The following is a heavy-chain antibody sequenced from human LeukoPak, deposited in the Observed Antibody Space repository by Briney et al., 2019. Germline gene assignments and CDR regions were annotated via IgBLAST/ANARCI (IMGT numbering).Heavy chain of an antibody. Sequence: GGSLRLSCAASGFTFSSHSMNWVRQAPGKGLEWVSSISSSSSYIYYADSVKGRFTISRDNAKNSLYLQMNSLRAEDTAVYYCAREGTYYYDSSGYFDYWGQGTLVTVSS. CDR3: AREGTYYYDSSGYFDY. D-gene: IGHD3-22*01. J-gene: IGHJ4*02. CDR1: GFTFSSHS. V-gene: IGHV3-21*01. CDR2: ISSSSSYI.